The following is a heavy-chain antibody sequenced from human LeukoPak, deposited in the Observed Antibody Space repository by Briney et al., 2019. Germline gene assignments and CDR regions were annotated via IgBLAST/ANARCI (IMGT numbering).Heavy chain of an antibody. CDR2: INWNGGST. J-gene: IGHJ4*02. D-gene: IGHD3-22*01. CDR1: GFTFDDYG. V-gene: IGHV3-20*04. CDR3: AREGDSGYHRDFHY. Sequence: GXXLRLSCAASGFTFDDYGMSWVRQAPGKGREWGSGINWNGGSTDYADSVKGRFTISRDNAKNSLYLQMNSLRAEDTALYYCAREGDSGYHRDFHYWGQGTLVTVSS.